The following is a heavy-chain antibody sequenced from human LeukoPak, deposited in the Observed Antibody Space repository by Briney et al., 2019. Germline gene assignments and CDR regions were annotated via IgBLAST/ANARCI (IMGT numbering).Heavy chain of an antibody. CDR2: IIPIFGTA. CDR3: ARPALRYYDSSGYYYTFDY. CDR1: GGTFSKYT. D-gene: IGHD3-22*01. Sequence: SVKVSCKASGGTFSKYTISWVRQRPGQGLEWMGGIIPIFGTANYAQKFQGRVTITADESTSTAYMELSSLRSEDTAVYYCARPALRYYDSSGYYYTFDYWGQGTLVTVSS. J-gene: IGHJ4*02. V-gene: IGHV1-69*13.